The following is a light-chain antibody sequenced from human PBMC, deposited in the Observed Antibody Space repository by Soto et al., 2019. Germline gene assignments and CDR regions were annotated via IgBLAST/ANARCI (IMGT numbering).Light chain of an antibody. Sequence: DIQMTQSPSTLSSSVGDRVTITCRASQSISSWLAWYRQKPGKAPELLIYKASRLESGVSSRFIGSGSGTEFTLNLSSLEHDDFSAYDCKQYNTYWKFGQGSKVEIK. V-gene: IGKV1-5*03. CDR1: QSISSW. J-gene: IGKJ1*01. CDR3: KQYNTYWK. CDR2: KAS.